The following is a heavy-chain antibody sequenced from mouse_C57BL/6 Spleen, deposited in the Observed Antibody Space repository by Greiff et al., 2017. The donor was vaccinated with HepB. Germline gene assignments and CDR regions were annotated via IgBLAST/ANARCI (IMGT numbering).Heavy chain of an antibody. V-gene: IGHV10-1*01. J-gene: IGHJ4*01. CDR2: IRSKSNNYAT. CDR3: VRHERRSAMDY. Sequence: EPGGGLVQPKGSLKLSCAASGFSFNTYAMHWVRQAPGKGLEWVARIRSKSNNYATYYADSVKDRFTISRDDSESMLYLQMNNLKTEDTAMYYCVRHERRSAMDYWGQGTSVTVSS. CDR1: GFSFNTYA.